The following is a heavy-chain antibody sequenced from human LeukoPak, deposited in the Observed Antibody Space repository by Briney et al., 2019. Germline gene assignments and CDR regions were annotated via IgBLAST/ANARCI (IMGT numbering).Heavy chain of an antibody. V-gene: IGHV3-23*01. J-gene: IGHJ3*02. CDR1: GFTFSSYA. D-gene: IGHD6-13*01. Sequence: GGSLRLSCAASGFTFSSYAMNWVRQAPGKGLEWVSAISGSGGSTYYADSVKGRFTISRDNSKNTLYLQMNSLRAEDTAVYYCAKGKQQLVDAFDIWGQGTMVTVSS. CDR3: AKGKQQLVDAFDI. CDR2: ISGSGGST.